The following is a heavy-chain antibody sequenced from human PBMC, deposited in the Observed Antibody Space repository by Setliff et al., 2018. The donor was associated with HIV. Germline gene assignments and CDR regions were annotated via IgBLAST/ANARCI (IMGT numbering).Heavy chain of an antibody. CDR1: GITFSSYW. V-gene: IGHV3-7*01. D-gene: IGHD1-1*01. Sequence: GGSLRLSCVASGITFSSYWMSWVRQAPGKGLEWVANIKQDGSERSYVDSVKGRFTISRDNAKNSLYLQMNSLRAEDTAVYYCAITRGSTYIKISYFQHWGQGTLVTVSS. CDR3: AITRGSTYIKISYFQH. J-gene: IGHJ1*01. CDR2: IKQDGSER.